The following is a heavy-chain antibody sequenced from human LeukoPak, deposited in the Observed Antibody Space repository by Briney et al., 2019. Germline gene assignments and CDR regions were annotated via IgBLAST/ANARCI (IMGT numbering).Heavy chain of an antibody. CDR2: ISYDGSNK. J-gene: IGHJ3*02. V-gene: IGHV3-30*03. D-gene: IGHD3-10*01. CDR1: GFTFSSYG. CDR3: AISLHAGFGEFYAFDI. Sequence: GGSLRLSCAASGFTFSSYGMHWVRQAPGKGLEWVAVISYDGSNKYHADSVKGRFTISRDNSKNTLYLQMNSLRAEDTAVYYCAISLHAGFGEFYAFDIWGQGTMVTVSS.